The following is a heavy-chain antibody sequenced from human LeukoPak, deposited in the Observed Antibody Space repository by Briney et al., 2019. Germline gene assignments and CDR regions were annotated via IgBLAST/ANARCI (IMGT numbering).Heavy chain of an antibody. D-gene: IGHD4-17*01. J-gene: IGHJ4*02. CDR2: IYYSGCT. V-gene: IGHV4-39*07. Sequence: PSETLSLNCTVSGGSISSSSYYWGWIRQPPGKGLEWIGSIYYSGCTYYNPSLKSRVTISVDTSKNQFSLKLSSVTAADTAVYYCARANAVTTPNPDYWGQGTLVSVSS. CDR1: GGSISSSSYY. CDR3: ARANAVTTPNPDY.